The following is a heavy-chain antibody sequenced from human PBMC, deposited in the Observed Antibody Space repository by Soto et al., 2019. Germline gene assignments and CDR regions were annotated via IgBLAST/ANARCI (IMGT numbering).Heavy chain of an antibody. CDR2: VSTDNGNT. V-gene: IGHV1-18*04. CDR1: GYSYTKYG. CDR3: ARDFYCSGGSCYDTFDI. J-gene: IGHJ3*02. D-gene: IGHD2-15*01. Sequence: ASVKVSCKASGYSYTKYGISWVRQAPGQGLEWMGWVSTDNGNTNYAQRLQGRVTRTTDTSTNTAYMELWSLRSDDTAVYYCARDFYCSGGSCYDTFDIWGQGTMVTVSS.